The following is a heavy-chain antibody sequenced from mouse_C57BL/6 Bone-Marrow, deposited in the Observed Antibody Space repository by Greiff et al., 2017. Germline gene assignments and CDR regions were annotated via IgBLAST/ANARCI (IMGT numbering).Heavy chain of an antibody. J-gene: IGHJ1*03. V-gene: IGHV5-6*01. CDR2: ISSGGSYT. Sequence: EVMLVESGGDLVKPGGSLKLSCAASGFTFSSYGMSWVRQTPDKRLEWVATISSGGSYTYYPDSVKGRFTISSDNAKNTLYLQMSSLKSEDTAMYYCARPYYYGSRDWYFDVWGTGTTVTVSS. CDR3: ARPYYYGSRDWYFDV. D-gene: IGHD1-1*01. CDR1: GFTFSSYG.